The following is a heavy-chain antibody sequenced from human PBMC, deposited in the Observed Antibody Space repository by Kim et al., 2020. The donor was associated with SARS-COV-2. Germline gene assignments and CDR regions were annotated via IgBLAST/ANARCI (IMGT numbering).Heavy chain of an antibody. V-gene: IGHV3-74*01. CDR2: INSDGSST. J-gene: IGHJ4*02. D-gene: IGHD1-26*01. CDR3: VRSRYTGSHGDY. CDR1: GFTFINYW. Sequence: GGSLRLSCAASGFTFINYWMHWVRQAPGKGLVWVSRINSDGSSTTYADSVKGRFTISRDNAKNTLYLQMNSLRAEDTAVYYCVRSRYTGSHGDYWGQGTLVTVSS.